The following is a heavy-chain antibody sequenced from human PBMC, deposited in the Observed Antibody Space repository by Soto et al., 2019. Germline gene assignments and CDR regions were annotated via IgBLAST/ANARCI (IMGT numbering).Heavy chain of an antibody. D-gene: IGHD2-8*01. Sequence: SETMSLTSTVSAGSISIGGYCWSCVREHPGKGLEWFGFIYYSGSTYYNPSLKSRGTISVDTSKNQFSLKLSAVTAADTAVYYCARSVVLRVDANYYLDYWGQGTLVTVSS. CDR2: IYYSGST. CDR3: ARSVVLRVDANYYLDY. J-gene: IGHJ4*02. CDR1: AGSISIGGYC. V-gene: IGHV4-31*03.